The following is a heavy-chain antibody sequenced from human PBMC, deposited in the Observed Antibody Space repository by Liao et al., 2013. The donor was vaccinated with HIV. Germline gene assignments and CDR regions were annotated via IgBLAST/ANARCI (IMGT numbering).Heavy chain of an antibody. CDR2: TSHNGNT. J-gene: IGHJ4*02. CDR1: GGSISSNNYY. Sequence: QLQLQESGSGLVKPSETLSLTCTVSGGSISSNNYYWDWIRQPPGKGLEWIGSTSHNGNTYYNLSLKSRLTMSIDTSKNQFSLKLSFVTAADTALYYCARKPYNGRGGDYWGQGTLVTVSS. CDR3: ARKPYNGRGGDY. D-gene: IGHD1-26*01. V-gene: IGHV4-39*07.